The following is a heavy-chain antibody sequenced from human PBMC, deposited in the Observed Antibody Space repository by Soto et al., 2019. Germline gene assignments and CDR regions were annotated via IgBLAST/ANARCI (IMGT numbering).Heavy chain of an antibody. CDR1: GFTFSSYG. CDR2: ISYDGSNK. Sequence: HPGGSLRLSCAASGFTFSSYGMHWVRQAPGKGLEWVAVISYDGSNKYYADSVEGRFTISRDNSKNTLYLQMNSLRAEDTAVYYCAKGPEGDFYYYYYGMDVWGQGTTVTVSS. J-gene: IGHJ6*02. D-gene: IGHD2-21*02. V-gene: IGHV3-30*18. CDR3: AKGPEGDFYYYYYGMDV.